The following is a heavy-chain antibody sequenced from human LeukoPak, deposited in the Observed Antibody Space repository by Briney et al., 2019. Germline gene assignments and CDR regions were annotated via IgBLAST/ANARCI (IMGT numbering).Heavy chain of an antibody. CDR2: ISWNSGSI. CDR3: AKATARRPYYFDY. J-gene: IGHJ4*02. V-gene: IGHV3-9*01. Sequence: GGSLRLSCAASGFTFDDYAMHWVRHAPGKGLEWVSGISWNSGSIGYADSVKGRFTISRDNAKNSLYLQMNSLRAEDTALYYCAKATARRPYYFDYWGQGTLVTVSS. D-gene: IGHD6-25*01. CDR1: GFTFDDYA.